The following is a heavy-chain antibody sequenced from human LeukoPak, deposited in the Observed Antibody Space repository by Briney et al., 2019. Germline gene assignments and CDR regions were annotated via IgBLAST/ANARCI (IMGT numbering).Heavy chain of an antibody. CDR3: ARDFYDGFALDY. J-gene: IGHJ4*02. V-gene: IGHV3-23*01. CDR1: AFTFSSYA. Sequence: PGGSLRLSCAASAFTFSSYAMSWVRQAPGQGLEWVSAINGSGASTYYADSVKGRFTISRDNARNSLYLQMDNLRAEDTGVYYCARDFYDGFALDYWGQGTLVTVSS. CDR2: INGSGAST. D-gene: IGHD2/OR15-2a*01.